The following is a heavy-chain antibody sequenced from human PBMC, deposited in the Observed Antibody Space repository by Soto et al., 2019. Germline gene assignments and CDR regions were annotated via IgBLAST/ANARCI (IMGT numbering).Heavy chain of an antibody. V-gene: IGHV3-23*01. CDR1: GFTFRSFA. CDR2: ISPSGGDT. J-gene: IGHJ4*02. CDR3: AKVSTF. Sequence: EVQLLESGGGLVQPGGSLRLSCAASGFTFRSFAMNWVSQAPGKGLEWVSSISPSGGDTYYADSVEGRFTISRDNSNNRLYLHMNILRAEDTAVYYCAKVSTFWGQGTLVTVSS.